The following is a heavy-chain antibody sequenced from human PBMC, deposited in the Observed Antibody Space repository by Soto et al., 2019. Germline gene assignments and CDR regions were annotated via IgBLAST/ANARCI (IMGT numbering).Heavy chain of an antibody. J-gene: IGHJ3*02. CDR3: ARGALHCSGGSCYSLTDAFDI. CDR2: IYYSGST. D-gene: IGHD2-15*01. CDR1: GGSISSGDYY. V-gene: IGHV4-30-4*01. Sequence: SETLSLTCTVSGGSISSGDYYWSWIRQPPGKGLEWIGYIYYSGSTYYNPSPKSRVTISVDTSKNQFSLKLSSVTAADTAVYYCARGALHCSGGSCYSLTDAFDIWGQGTMVPVSS.